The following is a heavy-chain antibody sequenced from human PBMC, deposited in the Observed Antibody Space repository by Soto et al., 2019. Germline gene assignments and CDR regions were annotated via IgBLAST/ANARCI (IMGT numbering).Heavy chain of an antibody. V-gene: IGHV3-33*01. J-gene: IGHJ3*02. D-gene: IGHD3-10*01. CDR1: GFTFSSYG. Sequence: PGGSLRLSCAASGFTFSSYGMHWVRQAPGKGLEWVAVIWYDGSNKYYADSVKGRFTISRDNSKNTLYLQMNSLRAEDTAVYYCARDWYYYGSGSYYTTQRGAFDIWGQGTMVTVSS. CDR2: IWYDGSNK. CDR3: ARDWYYYGSGSYYTTQRGAFDI.